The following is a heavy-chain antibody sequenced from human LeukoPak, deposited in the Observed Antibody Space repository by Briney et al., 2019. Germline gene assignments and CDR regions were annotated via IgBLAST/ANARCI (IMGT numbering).Heavy chain of an antibody. CDR3: AKERGPDDSGPIDY. CDR2: ISWNSGSI. V-gene: IGHV3-9*01. J-gene: IGHJ4*02. CDR1: GFTFDDYA. Sequence: GGSLRLSCAASGFTFDDYAMHWVRQAPGKGLEWVSGISWNSGSIGYADSVKGRFTISRDNAKNSLYLQMNSLRAEDTAFYYCAKERGPDDSGPIDYWGQGTLVSVSS. D-gene: IGHD1-14*01.